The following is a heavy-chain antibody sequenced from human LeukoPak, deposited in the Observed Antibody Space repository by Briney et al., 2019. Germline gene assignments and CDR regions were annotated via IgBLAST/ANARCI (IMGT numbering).Heavy chain of an antibody. CDR2: INWHGGST. CDR3: ARDDYYDSSGYYPDAFDI. V-gene: IGHV3-20*04. CDR1: GFTFDDYG. J-gene: IGHJ3*02. Sequence: RPGGSLRLSCAASGFTFDDYGMSWVRQAPGKGLEWVSGINWHGGSTGYADSVKGRFTISRDNAKNSLYLQMNSLRAEDTALYYCARDDYYDSSGYYPDAFDIWGQGTMVTVSS. D-gene: IGHD3-22*01.